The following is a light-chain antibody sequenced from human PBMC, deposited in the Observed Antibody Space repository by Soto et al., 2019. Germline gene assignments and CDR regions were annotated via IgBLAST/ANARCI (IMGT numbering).Light chain of an antibody. V-gene: IGKV4-1*01. J-gene: IGKJ4*01. CDR2: WAS. CDR3: QQYFSYPLT. Sequence: DIVMTQSPDYLAVSLGERATISCKSSQTISYTSINKTYLAWYQQRPGQPPKLLIYWASIRGSGVPDRLSGSGFGTDFTLTISSLQTEDVAVYYCQQYFSYPLTFGGGTKVDIK. CDR1: QTISYTSINKTY.